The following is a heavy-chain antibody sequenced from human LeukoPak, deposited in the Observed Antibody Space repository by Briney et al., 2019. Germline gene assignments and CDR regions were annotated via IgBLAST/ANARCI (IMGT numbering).Heavy chain of an antibody. CDR3: ARRNHYDNKEIDY. CDR2: VKSKTDGGTT. V-gene: IGHV3-15*01. CDR1: GFTFSKAW. Sequence: PGGSLRLSCAASGFTFSKAWMSWVRQGPGKGLEWVGRVKSKTDGGTTDYAAPVKGRFTISGDDSKNTLYLQMNGLRAEDTAVYYCARRNHYDNKEIDYWGQGTLVTVSS. J-gene: IGHJ4*02. D-gene: IGHD3-22*01.